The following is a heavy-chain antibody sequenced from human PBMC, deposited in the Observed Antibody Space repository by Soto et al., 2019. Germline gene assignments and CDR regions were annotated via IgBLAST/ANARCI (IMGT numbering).Heavy chain of an antibody. CDR3: AKVSRDYNAFDI. CDR2: ISGSGGST. CDR1: GFTFSSYA. Sequence: EVQLLESGGGLVQPGGSLRLSCAASGFTFSSYAMSWVRQAPGKGLEWVSAISGSGGSTYYADSVKGRFTISRDNSKNTLYLQRNSLRAEDTAVYYCAKVSRDYNAFDILGQGTMVTVSS. D-gene: IGHD4-17*01. J-gene: IGHJ3*02. V-gene: IGHV3-23*01.